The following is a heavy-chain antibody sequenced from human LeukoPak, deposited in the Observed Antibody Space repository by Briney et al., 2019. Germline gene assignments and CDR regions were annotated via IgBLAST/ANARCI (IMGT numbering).Heavy chain of an antibody. Sequence: PSETLSLTCVVSGASVSTSRYYWGWIRQPPGKGLEWIGTISYSGSTYYNPSLKSRVTISADTSKNQFSLKLNSVTAADTAVYYCAKPSNYYGSATDAFDFWGQGTMVTVSS. V-gene: IGHV4-39*07. CDR3: AKPSNYYGSATDAFDF. D-gene: IGHD3-10*01. CDR1: GASVSTSRYY. CDR2: ISYSGST. J-gene: IGHJ3*01.